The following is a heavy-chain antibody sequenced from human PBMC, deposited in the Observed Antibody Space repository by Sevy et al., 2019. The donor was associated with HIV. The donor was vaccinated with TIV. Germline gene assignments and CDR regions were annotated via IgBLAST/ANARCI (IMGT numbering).Heavy chain of an antibody. V-gene: IGHV1-2*02. Sequence: ASVKVSCKASGYTFTGYYMHWVRQAPGQGLEWMGWINPNSGGTNYAQKFQGRVTMTRDTSISTAYMELSRLRSDDTAVYYCVPYLRSVGATTTGWFDPWGQGTLVTVSS. CDR3: VPYLRSVGATTTGWFDP. D-gene: IGHD1-26*01. CDR2: INPNSGGT. J-gene: IGHJ5*02. CDR1: GYTFTGYY.